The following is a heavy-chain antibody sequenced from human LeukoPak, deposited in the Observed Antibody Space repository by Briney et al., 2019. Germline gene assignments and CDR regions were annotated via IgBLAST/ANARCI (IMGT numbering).Heavy chain of an antibody. Sequence: GGSLRLSCAASGFTFSSYAMSWVRQAPGKGLEWVSVIYSGGSTYYADSVKGRFTISRDNSKNTLYLQMNSLRAEDTAVYYCARDLISGSYYGYYYYYGMDVWGQGTTVTVSS. V-gene: IGHV3-53*01. D-gene: IGHD1-26*01. CDR3: ARDLISGSYYGYYYYYGMDV. CDR2: IYSGGST. J-gene: IGHJ6*02. CDR1: GFTFSSYA.